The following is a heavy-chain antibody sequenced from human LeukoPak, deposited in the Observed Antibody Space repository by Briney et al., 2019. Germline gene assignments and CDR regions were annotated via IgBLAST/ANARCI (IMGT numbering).Heavy chain of an antibody. D-gene: IGHD2-21*02. CDR2: ISYDGSNK. CDR1: GFTFSSYA. CDR3: AKDATRWCGGDCYSDY. V-gene: IGHV3-30*04. J-gene: IGHJ4*02. Sequence: GGSLRLSCAASGFTFSSYAMHWVRQAPGKGLEWVAVISYDGSNKYYADSVRGRFTISRDNSKNTLYLQMNSLRAEDTAVYYCAKDATRWCGGDCYSDYWGQGTLVTVSS.